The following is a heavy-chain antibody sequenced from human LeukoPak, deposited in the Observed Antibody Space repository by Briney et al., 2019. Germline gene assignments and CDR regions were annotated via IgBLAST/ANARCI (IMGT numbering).Heavy chain of an antibody. CDR1: GGSISSSSSY. V-gene: IGHV4-39*01. J-gene: IGHJ4*02. CDR3: VSPRGFSYGYFDY. CDR2: IYYSGST. D-gene: IGHD5-18*01. Sequence: PSETLSLTCTVSGGSISSSSSYWGWIRQPPGKGLEWIGGIYYSGSTYYNPSLKSRVTISADTSKNQFSLTLGSVSATDTAVYYCVSPRGFSYGYFDYWGQGTLVTVSS.